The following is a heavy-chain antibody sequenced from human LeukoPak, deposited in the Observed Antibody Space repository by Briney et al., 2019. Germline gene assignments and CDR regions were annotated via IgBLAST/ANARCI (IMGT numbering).Heavy chain of an antibody. CDR1: GFTFSDYS. CDR3: ATDPATGTTATSLLAP. V-gene: IGHV3-48*01. J-gene: IGHJ5*02. Sequence: GGSLRLSCAASGFTFSDYSMNWVRQAPGKGLEWVSYISSSSGTIFYADSVKGRFTISRDNAKNSLCLQMNSLRADDTAVYYCATDPATGTTATSLLAPWGQGTLVTVSS. CDR2: ISSSSGTI. D-gene: IGHD1-1*01.